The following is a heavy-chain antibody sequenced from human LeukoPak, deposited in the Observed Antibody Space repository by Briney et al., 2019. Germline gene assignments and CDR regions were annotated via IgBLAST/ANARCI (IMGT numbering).Heavy chain of an antibody. J-gene: IGHJ4*02. D-gene: IGHD2-8*01. CDR1: GFAFSNYA. V-gene: IGHV3-23*01. CDR2: ISGFNT. Sequence: GGSLRLSCTTSGFAFSNYAMNWVRQAPGKGPEWVSGISGFNTYYADFVKGRFTIFRDNSKNVLYLQMDRLRAEDTAVYSCAKDVCTSPRCLLYFNSWGQGTLVTVSS. CDR3: AKDVCTSPRCLLYFNS.